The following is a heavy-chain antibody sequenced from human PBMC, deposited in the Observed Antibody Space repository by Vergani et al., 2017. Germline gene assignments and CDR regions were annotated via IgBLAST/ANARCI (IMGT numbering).Heavy chain of an antibody. J-gene: IGHJ4*02. CDR2: ISYDGSNK. V-gene: IGHV3-30*18. Sequence: QVQLVESGGGVVQPGRSLRLSCAASGFTFSSYGMHWVRQAPGKGLEWVAVISYDGSNKYYADSVKGRFTISRDNSKHTLYLQMNSLRAEDTAVYYCAKDIDRVIVVVRHFDYWGQGTLVTVSS. D-gene: IGHD3-22*01. CDR3: AKDIDRVIVVVRHFDY. CDR1: GFTFSSYG.